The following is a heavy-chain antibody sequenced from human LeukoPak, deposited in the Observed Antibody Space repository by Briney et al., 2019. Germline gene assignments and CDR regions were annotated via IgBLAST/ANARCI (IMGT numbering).Heavy chain of an antibody. CDR1: GGTFSSYA. J-gene: IGHJ4*02. CDR2: IIPIFGIA. D-gene: IGHD3-22*01. Sequence: SSVKVSCRASGGTFSSYAISWVRQAPGQGLEWMGRIIPIFGIANYAQKFQGRVTITADKSTSTAYMELSSLRSEDTAVYYCAQPRLDSSILDYWGQGTLVTVSS. V-gene: IGHV1-69*04. CDR3: AQPRLDSSILDY.